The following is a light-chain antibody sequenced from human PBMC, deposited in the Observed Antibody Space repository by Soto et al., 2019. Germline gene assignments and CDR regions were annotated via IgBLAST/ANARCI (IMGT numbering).Light chain of an antibody. J-gene: IGKJ4*01. V-gene: IGKV3-15*01. CDR2: RAS. CDR1: QNINNN. Sequence: EIVMTQSPATLSLSPGERATLSCRASQNINNNLAWYQQKPGQAPRLFMFRASSRATGIPARFSGSGSGTDFNLIISSRQSEDFAVYYCQQYNNWHRATFGGGTKV. CDR3: QQYNNWHRAT.